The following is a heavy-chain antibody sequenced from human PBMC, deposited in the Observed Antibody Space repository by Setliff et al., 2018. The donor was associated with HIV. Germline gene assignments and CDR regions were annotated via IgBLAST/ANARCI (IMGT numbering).Heavy chain of an antibody. D-gene: IGHD6-13*01. V-gene: IGHV4-38-2*02. J-gene: IGHJ4*02. Sequence: PSETLSLTCTVSGHSISSGYYWGWIRQPPGKGLEWIGNIFYSGHTFYNPSLRSRVTISVDTSKNQFSLKLSSVTAADTAVYYCARGVAAAGLWGQGTLVTVSS. CDR1: GHSISSGYY. CDR2: IFYSGHT. CDR3: ARGVAAAGL.